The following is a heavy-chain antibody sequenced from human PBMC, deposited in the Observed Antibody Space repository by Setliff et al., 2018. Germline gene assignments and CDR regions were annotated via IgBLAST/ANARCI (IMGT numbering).Heavy chain of an antibody. CDR3: TRHEDRNKCTSSSCYRENDAFDV. Sequence: PGASLKISCKASGYIFTNYWIGWVRQMPGEGLEWMGVIYPGDSDTRYSPSFQGQVTISADKSINTAYLQWSSLKASDTSIYYCTRHEDRNKCTSSSCYRENDAFDVWGQGAMVTVSS. J-gene: IGHJ3*01. CDR2: IYPGDSDT. V-gene: IGHV5-51*01. D-gene: IGHD2-2*01. CDR1: GYIFTNYW.